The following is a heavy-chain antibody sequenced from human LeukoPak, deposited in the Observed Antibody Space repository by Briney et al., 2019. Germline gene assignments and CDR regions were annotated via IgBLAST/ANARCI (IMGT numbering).Heavy chain of an antibody. CDR3: TQGAGWLIDY. V-gene: IGHV4-39*03. J-gene: IGHJ4*02. Sequence: SETLSLTCTLSGGSISSSSYHWGWIRQPPGKGLEWIGTIFYTGSTYYNPSLRSRVSISVDTSKNQFSLRLSSVTAADTAVYYCTQGAGWLIDYWGQGILVSVSS. D-gene: IGHD3-16*01. CDR2: IFYTGST. CDR1: GGSISSSSYH.